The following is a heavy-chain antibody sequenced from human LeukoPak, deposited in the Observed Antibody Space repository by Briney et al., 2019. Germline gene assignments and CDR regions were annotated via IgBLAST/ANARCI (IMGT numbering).Heavy chain of an antibody. Sequence: GGSLRLSCAASGFTLSSYSMNWVRQAPGKGLEWVSSISSSSSHIYYADSVKGRFTISRDNAKNSLYLQMNSLRAENTAVYYCARERDWTDYWGQGTLVTVSS. CDR3: ARERDWTDY. V-gene: IGHV3-21*01. CDR2: ISSSSSHI. CDR1: GFTLSSYS. J-gene: IGHJ4*02. D-gene: IGHD3/OR15-3a*01.